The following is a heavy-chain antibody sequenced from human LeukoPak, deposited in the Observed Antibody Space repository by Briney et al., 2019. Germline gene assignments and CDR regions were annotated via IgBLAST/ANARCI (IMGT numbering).Heavy chain of an antibody. CDR1: GCTFSIYA. CDR3: ARAVVPAATARPHYYYYYMDV. Sequence: SVKVSFKASGCTFSIYAISWMRQAPGQGLGWMGGIIPIFGTANYAQKFQGRVTITADESTSTAYMELSSLRSEDTAVYYCARAVVPAATARPHYYYYYMDVWGKGTTVTVSS. J-gene: IGHJ6*03. D-gene: IGHD2-2*01. V-gene: IGHV1-69*13. CDR2: IIPIFGTA.